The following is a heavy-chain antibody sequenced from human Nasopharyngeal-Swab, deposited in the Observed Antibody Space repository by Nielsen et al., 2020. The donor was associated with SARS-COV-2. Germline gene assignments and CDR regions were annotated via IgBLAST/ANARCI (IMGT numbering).Heavy chain of an antibody. CDR2: INHSGST. Sequence: SRQSPGKGLEWIGEINHSGSTNYNPSLKSRVTISVDTSKNQFSLKLSSVTAADTAVYYCARDRAAAGPYYYYYYGMDVWGQGTTVTVSS. CDR3: ARDRAAAGPYYYYYYGMDV. V-gene: IGHV4-34*01. J-gene: IGHJ6*02. D-gene: IGHD6-13*01.